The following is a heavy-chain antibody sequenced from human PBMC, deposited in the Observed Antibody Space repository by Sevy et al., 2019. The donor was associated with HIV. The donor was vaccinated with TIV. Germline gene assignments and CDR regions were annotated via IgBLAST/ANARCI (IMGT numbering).Heavy chain of an antibody. D-gene: IGHD3-22*01. CDR2: IGTNGDGR. Sequence: GGSLRLSCVASGFTFSSHAMNWVRQVPGKGLEGVSSIGTNGDGRYYEDPVKGRLPISRDNSKSTLYLQMNSLRAEDTALYYCSKPIYFYDNSGYSGDYWGQGIRVTVSS. V-gene: IGHV3-23*01. CDR3: SKPIYFYDNSGYSGDY. CDR1: GFTFSSHA. J-gene: IGHJ4*02.